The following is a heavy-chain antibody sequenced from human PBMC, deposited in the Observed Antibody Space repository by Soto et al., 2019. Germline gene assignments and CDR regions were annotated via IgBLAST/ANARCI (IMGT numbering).Heavy chain of an antibody. J-gene: IGHJ4*02. CDR3: VGGASQLWPLV. CDR1: GFTFSDYY. V-gene: IGHV3-11*04. CDR2: INHSGTTT. D-gene: IGHD5-18*01. Sequence: PGGSLRLSCAASGFTFSDYYMTWIRQSPGTGLKYVSDINHSGTTTFYADSVKGRFTISRDNSKNTLYLQMSSLRAEDTAVYYCVGGASQLWPLVWGQGTLVTSPQ.